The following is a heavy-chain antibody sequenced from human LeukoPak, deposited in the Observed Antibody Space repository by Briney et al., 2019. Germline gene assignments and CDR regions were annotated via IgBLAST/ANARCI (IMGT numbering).Heavy chain of an antibody. V-gene: IGHV3-23*01. Sequence: GGSLRLSCAASGFTFSSYAMSWVRQAPGKGLEWVSYISGSGGSTYYADSVKGRFTISRDNSKNTLYLQMNSLRAEDTAVYYCAKDSSGWYVEVGDGDAFDIWGQGTMVTVSS. D-gene: IGHD6-19*01. CDR2: ISGSGGST. CDR3: AKDSSGWYVEVGDGDAFDI. J-gene: IGHJ3*02. CDR1: GFTFSSYA.